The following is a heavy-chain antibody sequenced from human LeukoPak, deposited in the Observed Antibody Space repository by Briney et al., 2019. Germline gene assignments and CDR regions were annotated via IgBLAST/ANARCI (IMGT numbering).Heavy chain of an antibody. J-gene: IGHJ4*02. CDR2: IFHSGST. CDR3: AGDTPSHSSTWSSFDY. Sequence: SETLSLTCIVSGGSISSSNYYWGWIRQPPGTGLEWIGTIFHSGSTYYNPSLKSRLTISVDTSKNQFSLKLSFVTAADTAVYYCAGDTPSHSSTWSSFDYWGQGTRVTVSS. CDR1: GGSISSSNYY. V-gene: IGHV4-39*01. D-gene: IGHD6-13*01.